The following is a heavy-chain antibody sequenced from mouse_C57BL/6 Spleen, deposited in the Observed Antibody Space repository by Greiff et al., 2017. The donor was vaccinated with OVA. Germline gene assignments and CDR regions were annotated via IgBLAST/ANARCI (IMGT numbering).Heavy chain of an antibody. CDR1: GYAFSSSW. J-gene: IGHJ4*01. CDR2: IYPGDGDT. Sequence: VMLVESGPELVKPGASVKISCKASGYAFSSSWMNWVKQRPGKGLEWIGRIYPGDGDTNYNGKFKGKATLTADKSSSTAYMQLSSLTSEDSAVYFCARGYYGSSYLYAMDYWGQGTSVTVSS. CDR3: ARGYYGSSYLYAMDY. V-gene: IGHV1-82*01. D-gene: IGHD1-1*01.